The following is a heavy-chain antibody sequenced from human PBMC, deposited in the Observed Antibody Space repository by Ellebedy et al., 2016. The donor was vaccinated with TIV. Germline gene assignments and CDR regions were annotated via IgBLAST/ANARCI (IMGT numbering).Heavy chain of an antibody. CDR1: GFTFSAFA. D-gene: IGHD6-19*01. J-gene: IGHJ4*02. Sequence: PGGSLRLSCEASGFTFSAFAMGWVRQTPGKGLEWVAGMHGSGRGISYSESVKGRFIISRDNFRNRVYLQMDSLRADDTAVYYCAKRGDNSGTYFIDYWGQGTLVTVSS. V-gene: IGHV3-23*01. CDR2: MHGSGRGI. CDR3: AKRGDNSGTYFIDY.